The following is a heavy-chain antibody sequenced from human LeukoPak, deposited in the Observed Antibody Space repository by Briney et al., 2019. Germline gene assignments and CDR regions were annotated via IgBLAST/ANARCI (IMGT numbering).Heavy chain of an antibody. D-gene: IGHD4-17*01. J-gene: IGHJ5*02. CDR1: GGSISSGDYY. CDR2: IYYSGST. CDR3: ARVYYGDPSWFDP. V-gene: IGHV4-30-4*01. Sequence: SETLSLTCTVSGGSISSGDYYWSWTRQPPGKGLEWIGYIYYSGSTYYNPSLKSRVTISVDTSKNQFSLKLSSVTAADTAVYYCARVYYGDPSWFDPWGQGTLVTVSS.